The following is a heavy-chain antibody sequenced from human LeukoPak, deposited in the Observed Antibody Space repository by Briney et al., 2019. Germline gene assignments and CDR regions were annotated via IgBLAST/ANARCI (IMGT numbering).Heavy chain of an antibody. CDR2: IKSNADGGTP. CDR1: GFSFMNAW. D-gene: IGHD2/OR15-2a*01. CDR3: TTFYHEYSPH. J-gene: IGHJ4*02. V-gene: IGHV3-15*01. Sequence: GGSLRLSCAASGFSFMNAWMIWVRQAPGKGLEWVGRIKSNADGGTPDYAAPARGRFTISRDDSKNTLYLQMNSLKTEDTAVYYCTTFYHEYSPHWGRGTLVTVSS.